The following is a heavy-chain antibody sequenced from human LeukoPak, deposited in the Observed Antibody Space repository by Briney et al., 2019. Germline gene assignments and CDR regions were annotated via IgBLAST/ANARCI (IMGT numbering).Heavy chain of an antibody. CDR2: IIPILGIA. D-gene: IGHD2-21*01. CDR3: ARDNKFVGIGEYALDI. J-gene: IGHJ3*02. CDR1: GGTFSSYA. V-gene: IGHV1-69*04. Sequence: GASVKVSCKASGGTFSSYAISWVRQAPGQGLEWMGRIIPILGIANYAQKFQGRVTITADKSTSTAYMELSSLRSEDTAVYYCARDNKFVGIGEYALDIWGQGTMVTVSS.